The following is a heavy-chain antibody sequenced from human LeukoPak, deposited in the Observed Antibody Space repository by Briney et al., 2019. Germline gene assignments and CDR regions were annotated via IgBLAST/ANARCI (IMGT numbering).Heavy chain of an antibody. CDR1: GGSISSGDYY. Sequence: PSETLSLTCTVSGGSISSGDYYWGWIRQPPGKGLEWIGYIYQSGSTYYNPSLMSRVTISVDRSKNQFSLRLSSVTVADTAVYYCARNLLGSDIFDMWGQGTMVTVSS. CDR2: IYQSGST. J-gene: IGHJ3*02. V-gene: IGHV4-30-2*01. CDR3: ARNLLGSDIFDM. D-gene: IGHD7-27*01.